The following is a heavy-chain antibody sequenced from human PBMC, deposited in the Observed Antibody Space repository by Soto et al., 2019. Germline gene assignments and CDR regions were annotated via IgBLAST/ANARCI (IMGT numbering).Heavy chain of an antibody. J-gene: IGHJ6*03. D-gene: IGHD2-8*01. Sequence: QLQLQASGPGLVKPSETLSLTCTVSGGSISSSSYYWGWIRQPPGKGLEWIGSIYYRGSTYYNPSRESRVTISVDSSKNRFSRKLSSVTAADTAVYYCARQIACTNGVCRKSRYYYYYYMDVWGKGTTVTVSS. CDR1: GGSISSSSYY. CDR2: IYYRGST. V-gene: IGHV4-39*01. CDR3: ARQIACTNGVCRKSRYYYYYYMDV.